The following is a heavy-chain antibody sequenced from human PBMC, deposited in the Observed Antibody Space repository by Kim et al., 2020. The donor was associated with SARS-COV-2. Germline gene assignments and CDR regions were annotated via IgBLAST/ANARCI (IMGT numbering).Heavy chain of an antibody. CDR1: GFTFSSYG. V-gene: IGHV3-33*06. J-gene: IGHJ6*02. CDR2: IWYDGSNK. CDR3: AKDRWALYVWGSYSGMDV. D-gene: IGHD3-16*01. Sequence: GGSLRLSCAASGFTFSSYGMHWVRQAPGKGLEWVAVIWYDGSNKYYADSVKGRFTISRDNSKNTLYLQMNSLRAEDTAVYYCAKDRWALYVWGSYSGMDVWGQGTTVTVSS.